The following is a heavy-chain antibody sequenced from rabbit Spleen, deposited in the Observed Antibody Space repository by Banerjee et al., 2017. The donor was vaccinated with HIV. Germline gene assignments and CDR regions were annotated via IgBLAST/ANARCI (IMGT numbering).Heavy chain of an antibody. D-gene: IGHD1-1*01. Sequence: QSLEESGGDLVKPGASLTLTCTASGFSFSSDYYMCWVRQAPGKGLEWIACIETSGGSIYYANWAKGRFTISKTSSTTVTLQMTSLTAADTATYFCARSSSGDDRYNLWGPGTLVTVS. CDR2: IETSGGSI. V-gene: IGHV1S40*01. CDR1: GFSFSSDYY. CDR3: ARSSSGDDRYNL. J-gene: IGHJ4*01.